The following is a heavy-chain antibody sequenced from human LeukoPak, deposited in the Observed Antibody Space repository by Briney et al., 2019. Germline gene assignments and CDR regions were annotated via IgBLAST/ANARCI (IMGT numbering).Heavy chain of an antibody. D-gene: IGHD3-10*01. Sequence: SETLSLTCTVSGDSMRSFYWSFIRQPARKGLEWIGRIHTSGTTWYNASLKSRVAMSVDTSKNQFSLRLSSMTAADTAVYYCARLPRLPSSGSYNSPFYYFDYWAREFWSPPPQ. CDR2: IHTSGTT. CDR1: GDSMRSFY. CDR3: ARLPRLPSSGSYNSPFYYFDY. V-gene: IGHV4-4*07. J-gene: IGHJ4*02.